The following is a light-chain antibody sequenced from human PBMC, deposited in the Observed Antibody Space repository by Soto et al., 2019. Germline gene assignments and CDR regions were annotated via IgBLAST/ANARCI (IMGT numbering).Light chain of an antibody. CDR2: WAS. Sequence: DIVLPQSQDSLAVSLGERPTINCKSSQSVLYSSNNKTYLAWYQQRPGQPPKLLIYWASTRESGVPDRFSGSGSGTDFTLTITSLQAEDVAVYYCQQYESTPPTFGQGTKLEIK. CDR1: QSVLYSSNNKTY. CDR3: QQYESTPPT. J-gene: IGKJ2*01. V-gene: IGKV4-1*01.